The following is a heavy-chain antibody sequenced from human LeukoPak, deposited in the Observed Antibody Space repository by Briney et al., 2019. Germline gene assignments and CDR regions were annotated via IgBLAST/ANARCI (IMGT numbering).Heavy chain of an antibody. D-gene: IGHD6-19*01. CDR2: INPSGGST. J-gene: IGHJ4*02. CDR3: ARGPYSSGWYGLDY. V-gene: IGHV1-46*01. CDR1: GYNFIYYY. Sequence: GASVKVSCKTSGYNFIYYYIHWVRQAPGQGLEWMALINPSGGSTSYPQKFQGRVTMTRDTSTSTVYMELRSLRSEDTAVYYCARGPYSSGWYGLDYWGQGTLVTVSS.